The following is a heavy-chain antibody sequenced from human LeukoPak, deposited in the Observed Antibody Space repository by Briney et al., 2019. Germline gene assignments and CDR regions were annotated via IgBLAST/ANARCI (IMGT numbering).Heavy chain of an antibody. V-gene: IGHV4-59*12. D-gene: IGHD5-24*01. CDR3: AREIRRGGYNHFDY. CDR2: IYYTGST. Sequence: SETLSLTCTVSGGSISSYFWSWIRQPPGKGLEWIGYIYYTGSTSYNPSLKSRVTISVDTSKNQFSLKLSSVTAADTAVYYCAREIRRGGYNHFDYWGQGTLVTVSS. J-gene: IGHJ4*02. CDR1: GGSISSYF.